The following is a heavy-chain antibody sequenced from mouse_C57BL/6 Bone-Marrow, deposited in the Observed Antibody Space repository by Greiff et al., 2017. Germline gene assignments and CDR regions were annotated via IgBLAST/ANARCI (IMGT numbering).Heavy chain of an antibody. CDR2: FYPGSGSI. D-gene: IGHD2-4*01. J-gene: IGHJ4*01. Sequence: QVQLQQSGAELVKPGASVKLSCKASGYTFTEYTIHWVKQRSGQGLEWIGWFYPGSGSIKYNEKFKDKATLTAAKSSSTVYMELSRLTSEDSAVYFCARHPYYDYDLYYAMDYWGQGTSVTVSS. CDR3: ARHPYYDYDLYYAMDY. V-gene: IGHV1-62-2*01. CDR1: GYTFTEYT.